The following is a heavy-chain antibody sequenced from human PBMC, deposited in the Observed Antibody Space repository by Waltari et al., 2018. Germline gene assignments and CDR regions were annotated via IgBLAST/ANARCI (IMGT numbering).Heavy chain of an antibody. CDR3: ARGQPPCGDYVEYDCGVGL. Sequence: VQLVQSGAEVQEPGSSVKVSCKASGGTFSTYVLIWVRHAPGQGLEWMGGNSPNCGTANHAQKFQGRITITAGESTSTVDMDLNRLGSEETAVYYWARGQPPCGDYVEYDCGVGLWGQGTTVTVAS. J-gene: IGHJ6*02. CDR2: NSPNCGTA. D-gene: IGHD4-17*01. CDR1: GGTFSTYV. V-gene: IGHV1-69*12.